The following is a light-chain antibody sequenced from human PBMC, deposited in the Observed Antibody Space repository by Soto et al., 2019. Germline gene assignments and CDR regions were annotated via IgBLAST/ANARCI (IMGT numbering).Light chain of an antibody. V-gene: IGKV3-15*01. CDR3: QQYNNWTIT. Sequence: EIVMTQSPATLSLSPGERATLSCRANQNIISNLAWYQQKPGQAPRLLSYGASTRAAGVPARFSVSGSGTEFTLTISSLKSEDFEVYYGQQYNNWTITFGQGTRLEIK. J-gene: IGKJ5*01. CDR2: GAS. CDR1: QNIISN.